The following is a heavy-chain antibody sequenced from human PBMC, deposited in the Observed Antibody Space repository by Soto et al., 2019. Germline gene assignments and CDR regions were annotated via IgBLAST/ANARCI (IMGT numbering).Heavy chain of an antibody. J-gene: IGHJ4*02. D-gene: IGHD5-12*01. V-gene: IGHV3-53*01. CDR1: GFSVTANY. CDR2: IYSGGST. CDR3: DGYGY. Sequence: EVQVVESGGGLIQPGGSLRLSCEVSGFSVTANYMSWVRQAPGKGLEWVSVIYSGGSTYYIDSVKGRFSISRGISKTTLYLQMNSLSAEDTAVYYCDGYGYWGQGTLVTVSS.